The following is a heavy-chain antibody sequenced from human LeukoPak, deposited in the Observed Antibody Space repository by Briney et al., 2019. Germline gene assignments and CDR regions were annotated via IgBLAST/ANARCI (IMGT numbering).Heavy chain of an antibody. CDR1: GGSISSYY. J-gene: IGHJ4*02. CDR2: IYYSGST. CDR3: ARARGEMAPFDS. Sequence: SETLSLTCTVSGGSISSYYWSWIRQPPGKGLEWIGYIYYSGSTNYNPSLKSRVTISVDTSKNQFSLKLSSVTAADTAVYYCARARGEMAPFDSWGQGTLVTASS. V-gene: IGHV4-59*01. D-gene: IGHD5-24*01.